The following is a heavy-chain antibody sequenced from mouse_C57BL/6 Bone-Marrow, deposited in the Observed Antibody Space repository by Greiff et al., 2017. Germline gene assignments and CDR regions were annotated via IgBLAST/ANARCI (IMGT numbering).Heavy chain of an antibody. CDR3: ARQGGLRRGYYAMDY. V-gene: IGHV5-6*01. CDR1: GFTFSSYG. J-gene: IGHJ4*01. Sequence: EVQRVESGGDLVKPGGSLKLSCAASGFTFSSYGMSWVRQTPDKRLEWVATISSGGSYTYYPDSVKGRFTISRDNAKNTLYLEMSSLKSEDTAMDYWARQGGLRRGYYAMDYWGQGTSVTVSS. D-gene: IGHD2-4*01. CDR2: ISSGGSYT.